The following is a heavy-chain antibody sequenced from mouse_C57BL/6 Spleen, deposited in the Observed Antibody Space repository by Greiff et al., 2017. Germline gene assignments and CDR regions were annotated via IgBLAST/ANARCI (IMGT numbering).Heavy chain of an antibody. Sequence: QVQLQQSGAELARPGASVKLSCKASGYTFTSYGISWVKQRPGKGLEWIGEIYPRSGTTYYNAKFKGKATLTADQSSSTAYMELRSRTSEDSAVYCCARESYDYPFAYWGQGTLVTVSA. V-gene: IGHV1-81*01. CDR2: IYPRSGTT. CDR1: GYTFTSYG. CDR3: ARESYDYPFAY. D-gene: IGHD2-4*01. J-gene: IGHJ3*01.